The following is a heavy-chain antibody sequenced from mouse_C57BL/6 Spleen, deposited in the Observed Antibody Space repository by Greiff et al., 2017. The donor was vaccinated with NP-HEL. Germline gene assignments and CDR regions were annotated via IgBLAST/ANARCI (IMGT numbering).Heavy chain of an antibody. D-gene: IGHD2-3*01. V-gene: IGHV1-64*01. J-gene: IGHJ4*01. CDR3: ARMGWLPYYAMDY. CDR1: GYTFTSYW. CDR2: IHPNSGST. Sequence: VQLQQPGAELVKPGASVKLSCKASGYTFTSYWMHWVKQWPGQGLEWIGMIHPNSGSTNYNEKFKSKATLTVDKSSSTAYMQLSSLTSEDSAVYYCARMGWLPYYAMDYWGQGTSVTVSS.